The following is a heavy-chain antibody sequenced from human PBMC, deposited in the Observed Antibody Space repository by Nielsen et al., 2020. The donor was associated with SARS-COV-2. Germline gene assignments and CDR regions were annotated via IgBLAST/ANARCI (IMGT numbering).Heavy chain of an antibody. Sequence: GESLKISCAASGFTFSSYSMNWVRQAPGKGLEWVSYISSSSSTIYYADSVKGRFTISRDNAKNSLYLRMDSLRAEDTAVYYCLRGMDDWGQGTTVTVSS. CDR2: ISSSSSTI. CDR1: GFTFSSYS. CDR3: LRGMDD. D-gene: IGHD3-16*01. V-gene: IGHV3-48*04. J-gene: IGHJ6*02.